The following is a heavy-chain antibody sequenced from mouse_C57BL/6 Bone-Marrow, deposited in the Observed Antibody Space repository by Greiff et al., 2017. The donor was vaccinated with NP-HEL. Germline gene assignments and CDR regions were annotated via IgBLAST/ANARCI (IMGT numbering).Heavy chain of an antibody. CDR2: FHPYNDDT. V-gene: IGHV1-47*01. CDR3: ARKRIYYYSSSYVEDYFDY. CDR1: GYTFTTYP. Sequence: VQLQQSGAELVKPGASVKMSCKASGYTFTTYPIEWMKQNHGKSLEWIGNFHPYNDDTKYNEKFKGKATLTVEKSSSTVYLELSRLTSDDSAVYYCARKRIYYYSSSYVEDYFDYWGQGTTLTVSS. J-gene: IGHJ2*01. D-gene: IGHD1-1*01.